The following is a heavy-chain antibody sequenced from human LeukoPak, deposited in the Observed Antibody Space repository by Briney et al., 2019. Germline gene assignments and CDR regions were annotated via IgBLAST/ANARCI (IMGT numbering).Heavy chain of an antibody. J-gene: IGHJ4*02. CDR2: IKEDGSEK. Sequence: PGGSLRLSCTAPGFTFSSYWMSWGRQAPGKGREGVADIKEDGSEKYHVDSVKGRFTFSRDNAENTLYLQMNRLTATDTAVYFCERGGGRTTCWGQRTLVTVSS. CDR1: GFTFSSYW. D-gene: IGHD4-11*01. V-gene: IGHV3-7*04. CDR3: ERGGGRTTC.